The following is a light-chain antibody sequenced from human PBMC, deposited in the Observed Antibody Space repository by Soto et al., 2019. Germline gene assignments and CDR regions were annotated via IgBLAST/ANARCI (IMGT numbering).Light chain of an antibody. V-gene: IGKV4-1*01. J-gene: IGKJ2*01. Sequence: DIVMTQSADSLAVSLGERATIKCKSSQNVLYKYNNENYLAWFQQKPGQPPKLLIYWASTRKSGVPDRFTGSGSGSNFTLTISSLQAEDVAVYYCQLYYNTPPYTFGQGTRLEI. CDR2: WAS. CDR3: QLYYNTPPYT. CDR1: QNVLYKYNNENY.